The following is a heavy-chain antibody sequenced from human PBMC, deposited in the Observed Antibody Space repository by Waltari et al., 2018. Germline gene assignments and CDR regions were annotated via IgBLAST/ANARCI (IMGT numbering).Heavy chain of an antibody. CDR3: GGGGLRGRSPLDY. CDR2: LLTSDDT. CDR1: GASVTGYY. Sequence: QVQLQESGPGLVKPSKTLSLTCTVSGASVTGYYGSWLRQPAGKGLEWIGRLLTSDDTFDTAPHMRRVTTSVDTSTNQVSLKETFVPAADTAVYYCGGGGLRGRSPLDYWGQGTPVTVSP. D-gene: IGHD4-17*01. J-gene: IGHJ4*02. V-gene: IGHV4-4*07.